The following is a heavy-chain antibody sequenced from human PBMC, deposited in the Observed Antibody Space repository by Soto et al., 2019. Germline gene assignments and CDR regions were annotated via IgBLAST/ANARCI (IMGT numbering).Heavy chain of an antibody. CDR3: ARDNGIEGSFDP. V-gene: IGHV3-48*02. J-gene: IGHJ5*02. CDR2: ISYSSNTI. Sequence: GGSLRLSCAASGFAFSTYSMNWVRQAPGKGLEWVSYISYSSNTIYYADSVKGRFTISRDNAKNSLYLQMNSLRDEDTAVYYCARDNGIEGSFDPWGQGTQVTVSS. CDR1: GFAFSTYS.